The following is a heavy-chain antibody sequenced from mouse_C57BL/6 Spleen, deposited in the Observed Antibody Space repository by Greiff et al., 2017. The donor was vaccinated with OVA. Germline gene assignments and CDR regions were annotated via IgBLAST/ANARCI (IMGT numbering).Heavy chain of an antibody. CDR1: GYTFTDYE. D-gene: IGHD2-13*01. V-gene: IGHV1-15*01. CDR3: TRSYNGDYDDWFAY. CDR2: IDPETGGT. J-gene: IGHJ3*01. Sequence: QVQLQQPGAELVRPGASVTLSCKASGYTFTDYEMHWVKQTPVHGLEWIGVIDPETGGTAYNQKFKGKAILTADKSSSTAYMELRSLTSEDSAVYYCTRSYNGDYDDWFAYWGQGTLVTVSA.